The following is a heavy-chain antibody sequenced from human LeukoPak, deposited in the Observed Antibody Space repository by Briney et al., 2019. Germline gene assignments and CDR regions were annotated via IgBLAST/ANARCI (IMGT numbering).Heavy chain of an antibody. Sequence: PGGSLRLSCAASGFTFSSYWMSWVRQAPGKGLEWVANMKQDGSEKYYVDSVKGRFTISRDNAKNSLYLQMNSLRAEDTAVYYCAREVYCSSTSCYTGYFQHWGQGTLVTVSS. CDR2: MKQDGSEK. J-gene: IGHJ1*01. CDR3: AREVYCSSTSCYTGYFQH. D-gene: IGHD2-2*02. V-gene: IGHV3-7*01. CDR1: GFTFSSYW.